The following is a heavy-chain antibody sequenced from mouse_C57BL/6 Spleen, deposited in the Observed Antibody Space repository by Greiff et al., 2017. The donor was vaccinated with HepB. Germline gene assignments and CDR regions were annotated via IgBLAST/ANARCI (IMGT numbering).Heavy chain of an antibody. CDR3: ARTLYYGSTHYGY. J-gene: IGHJ2*01. CDR2: IDPEDGET. CDR1: GFNIKDYY. V-gene: IGHV14-2*01. Sequence: EVQLQQSGAELVKPGASVKLSCTASGFNIKDYYMHWVKQRTEQGLEWIGRIDPEDGETKYAPKFQGKSTITADTSSNTADLQISRLTSEDTTASYWARTLYYGSTHYGYWGQGTTLTVA. D-gene: IGHD1-1*01.